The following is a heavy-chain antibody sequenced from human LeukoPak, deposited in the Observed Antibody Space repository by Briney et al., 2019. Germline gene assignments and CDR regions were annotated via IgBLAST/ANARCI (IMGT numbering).Heavy chain of an antibody. CDR3: ARDGSGGYRNRGVFDI. V-gene: IGHV3-23*03. CDR2: LYSGGGT. CDR1: GFTFSSYA. Sequence: GGSLRLSCAASGFTFSSYAMNWVRQAPGKGLEWVSVLYSGGGTYYADSVKGRFTISSDNSKNTLYLQMNNLRAEDTAVYYCARDGSGGYRNRGVFDIWGQGTMVTVSS. J-gene: IGHJ3*02. D-gene: IGHD5-18*01.